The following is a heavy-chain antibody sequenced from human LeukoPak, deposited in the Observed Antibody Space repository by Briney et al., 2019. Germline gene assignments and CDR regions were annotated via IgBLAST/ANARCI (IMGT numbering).Heavy chain of an antibody. CDR2: IYYSGST. D-gene: IGHD2-8*01. J-gene: IGHJ6*02. Sequence: PSETLSLTCTVSGGSISSGDYYWSWIRQPPGKGLEWIGYIYYSGSTYYNPSLKSRVTTSVDTSKNQFSLKLSSVTAADTAVYYCARDRGYCTNGVCYRLYYYYYGMDVWGQGTTVTVSS. V-gene: IGHV4-30-4*01. CDR3: ARDRGYCTNGVCYRLYYYYYGMDV. CDR1: GGSISSGDYY.